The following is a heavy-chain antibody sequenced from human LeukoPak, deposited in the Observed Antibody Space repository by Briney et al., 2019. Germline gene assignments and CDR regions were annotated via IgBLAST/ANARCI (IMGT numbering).Heavy chain of an antibody. D-gene: IGHD2-15*01. CDR2: ISYDGSNK. Sequence: GGSLRLSCAASGFTFSSYGMHWVRQAPGKGLEWVAVISYDGSNKYYADSVKGRFTISRDNSKNTLYLQMNSLRAEDTAVYYCAKGVVVVVAAEYYFDYWGQGTLVTVSS. J-gene: IGHJ4*02. V-gene: IGHV3-30*18. CDR3: AKGVVVVVAAEYYFDY. CDR1: GFTFSSYG.